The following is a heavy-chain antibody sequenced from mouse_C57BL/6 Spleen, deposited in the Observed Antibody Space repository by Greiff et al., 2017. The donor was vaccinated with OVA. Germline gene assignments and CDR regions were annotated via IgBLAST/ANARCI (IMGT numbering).Heavy chain of an antibody. CDR2: IDPETGGT. D-gene: IGHD2-1*01. CDR1: GYTFTDYE. Sequence: QVQLQQSGAELVRPGASVTLSCKASGYTFTDYEMHWVKQTPVHGLEWIGAIDPETGGTAYNQKFKGKAILTADKSSSTAYMELRSLTSEDSAVYYCTRRPYGNSFDYWGQGTTLTVSS. J-gene: IGHJ2*01. V-gene: IGHV1-15*01. CDR3: TRRPYGNSFDY.